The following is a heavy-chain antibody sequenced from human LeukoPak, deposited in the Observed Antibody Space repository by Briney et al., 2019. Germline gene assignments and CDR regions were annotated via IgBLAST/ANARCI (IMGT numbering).Heavy chain of an antibody. CDR1: GGSISSGSYY. Sequence: SQTLSLTCTVSGGSISSGSYYWSWIRQPAGKGLEWIGRIYTSGSTNYNPSLKSRVTISVDTSKNQFSLKLSSVTAADTAVYYCATSLGELRVLDYWGQGTLVTVSS. CDR2: IYTSGST. J-gene: IGHJ4*02. CDR3: ATSLGELRVLDY. V-gene: IGHV4-61*02. D-gene: IGHD1-7*01.